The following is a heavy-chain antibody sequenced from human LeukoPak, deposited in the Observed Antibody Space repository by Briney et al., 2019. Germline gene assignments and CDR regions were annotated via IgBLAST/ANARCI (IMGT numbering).Heavy chain of an antibody. V-gene: IGHV3-15*01. Sequence: GGSLRLSCPASGFTFSNAWMSWVRQAPGRGLEWVGRIKSKTDGGTTDYAAPVKGRFTISRDDSKNTLYLQMNSLKTEDTAIYYCTTGGYSSGWTSFDYWGQGTLVTVSS. D-gene: IGHD6-19*01. J-gene: IGHJ4*02. CDR2: IKSKTDGGTT. CDR3: TTGGYSSGWTSFDY. CDR1: GFTFSNAW.